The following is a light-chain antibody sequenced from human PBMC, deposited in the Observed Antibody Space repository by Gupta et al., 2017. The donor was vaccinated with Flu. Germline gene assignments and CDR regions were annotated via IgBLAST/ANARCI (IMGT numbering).Light chain of an antibody. Sequence: SYELPQPPSVSVSPGQTATITCSGDKLGNKHTCWYQQKPGQSPVLVIYQNDKRPSGIPERFSGSNSVNTATLTISGTQAMDEADYYCQAGDISTANYVFGSGTKVTVL. CDR3: QAGDISTANYV. J-gene: IGLJ1*01. V-gene: IGLV3-1*01. CDR2: QND. CDR1: KLGNKH.